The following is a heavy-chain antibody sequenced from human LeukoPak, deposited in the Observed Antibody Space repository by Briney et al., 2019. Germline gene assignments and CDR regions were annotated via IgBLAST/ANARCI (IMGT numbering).Heavy chain of an antibody. Sequence: GGSLRLSCEVSGLTFSGVFMSWIRQSPGKGPEWISYISSSGDSIYYADSVKGRFTISRDNSKNSLYLQMNSLRAEDTAVYYCARDWRSGYWAHAFDIWGQGTMVTVSS. J-gene: IGHJ3*02. D-gene: IGHD3-22*01. V-gene: IGHV3-11*04. CDR1: GLTFSGVF. CDR3: ARDWRSGYWAHAFDI. CDR2: ISSSGDSI.